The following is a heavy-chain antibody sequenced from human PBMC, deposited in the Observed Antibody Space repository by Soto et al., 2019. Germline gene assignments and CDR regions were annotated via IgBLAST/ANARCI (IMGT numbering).Heavy chain of an antibody. J-gene: IGHJ2*01. V-gene: IGHV1-69*01. CDR2: IVPLLGTA. CDR1: GDIFSSYP. D-gene: IGHD3-10*01. CDR3: ARDRGSQNWYFGV. Sequence: QVQLVQSGAEVKKPGSSVKVSCKASGDIFSSYPFSWVRQAPGQGLEWMGGIVPLLGTADYAQKFQDRVTITADDSTNTVYMELSSLRSDDTAVYYCARDRGSQNWYFGVWGRGTLVSVSS.